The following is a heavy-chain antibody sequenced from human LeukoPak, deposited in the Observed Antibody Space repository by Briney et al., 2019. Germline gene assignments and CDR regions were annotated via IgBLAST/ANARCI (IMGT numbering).Heavy chain of an antibody. CDR2: ISGSGGST. D-gene: IGHD5-18*01. CDR1: GFTFSSYA. J-gene: IGHJ4*02. Sequence: GGSLRLSCSASGFTFSSYAMRWVRQAPGKGLEWVSAISGSGGSTYYADYVKGRFTISRDNSKNTLYLQMNSLGAEDTAVYYCAKISGYSYGWGQGTLVTVSS. V-gene: IGHV3-23*01. CDR3: AKISGYSYG.